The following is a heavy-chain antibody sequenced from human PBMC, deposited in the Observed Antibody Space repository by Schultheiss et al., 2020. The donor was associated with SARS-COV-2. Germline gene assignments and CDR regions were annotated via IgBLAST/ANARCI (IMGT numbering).Heavy chain of an antibody. CDR3: AKGGIAAAGPWGY. CDR1: GFTVSSNY. V-gene: IGHV3-53*05. J-gene: IGHJ4*02. CDR2: IYSGGST. D-gene: IGHD6-13*01. Sequence: GGSLRLSCAASGFTVSSNYMSWVRQAPGKGLEWVSVIYSGGSTYYADSVKGRFTISRDNSKNTLYLQMNSLRAEDTALYYCAKGGIAAAGPWGYWGQGTLVTVSS.